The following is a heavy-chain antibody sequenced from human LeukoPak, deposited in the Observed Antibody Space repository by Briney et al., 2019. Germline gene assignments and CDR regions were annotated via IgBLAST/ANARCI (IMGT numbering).Heavy chain of an antibody. CDR2: IKLDGSEK. Sequence: GGSLRLSCAASGSTFSSYWRSWVRQAPGKGLEWVANIKLDGSEKNYVDSVKGRFTISRDNPKNSVYLQMNSLRAEDTAVYYCARGGTATYYFDYWGQGTLVTVSS. J-gene: IGHJ4*02. CDR3: ARGGTATYYFDY. V-gene: IGHV3-7*01. D-gene: IGHD3-16*01. CDR1: GSTFSSYW.